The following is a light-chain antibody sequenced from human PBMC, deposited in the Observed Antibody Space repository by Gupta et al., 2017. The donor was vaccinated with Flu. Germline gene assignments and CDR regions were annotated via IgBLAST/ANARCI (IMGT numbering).Light chain of an antibody. J-gene: IGLJ3*02. CDR1: SRDVGNNDF. CDR2: EVN. Sequence: SIANSCSGTSRDVGNNDFVSWFQHHPGKAPKLLIYEVNNRPSGVSNRFSGAKCGNTASLTISGLQAEDEGDYYCSSFTSSLTWVFGGGTKVTVL. V-gene: IGLV2-14*01. CDR3: SSFTSSLTWV.